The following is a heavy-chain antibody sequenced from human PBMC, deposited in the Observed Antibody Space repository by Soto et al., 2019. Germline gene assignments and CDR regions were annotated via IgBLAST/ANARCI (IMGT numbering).Heavy chain of an antibody. CDR3: ARDLVAAITNYFHYSGMDV. CDR1: GFIFRNYG. D-gene: IGHD5-12*01. Sequence: QVQLVESGGGVVQPGRSLRLSCAASGFIFRNYGMHWVRRAPGKGLEWVAVIWYDGSNRFYADSVKGRFTISRDNSKNTVSLQMNSLRAEDTAIYYCARDLVAAITNYFHYSGMDVWGQGTTVTVSS. CDR2: IWYDGSNR. J-gene: IGHJ6*02. V-gene: IGHV3-33*01.